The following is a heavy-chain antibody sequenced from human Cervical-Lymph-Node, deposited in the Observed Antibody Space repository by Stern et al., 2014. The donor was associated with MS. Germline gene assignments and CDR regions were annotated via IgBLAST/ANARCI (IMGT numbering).Heavy chain of an antibody. CDR3: ARHGPPRRRDDSNHPNFDY. CDR1: GGSITSNY. J-gene: IGHJ4*02. V-gene: IGHV4-59*08. Sequence: DQLVESGPGLVKPSETLSLTCTVSGGSITSNYWSWIRQPPGKGLEWIGYLYYSGNTNYNPALTSPVTTSVDTSKNTFSLSPTSVTAADTAVYYCARHGPPRRRDDSNHPNFDYWGPGTLVAVSS. CDR2: LYYSGNT. D-gene: IGHD5-24*01.